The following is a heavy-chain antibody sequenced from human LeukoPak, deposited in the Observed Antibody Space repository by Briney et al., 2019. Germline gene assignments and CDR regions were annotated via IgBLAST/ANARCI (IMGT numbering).Heavy chain of an antibody. J-gene: IGHJ4*02. CDR3: ARGGSWELLAYY. D-gene: IGHD1-26*01. CDR2: IYYSGST. Sequence: NPSETLSLTCTVSGGSISSSSYYWGWIRQPPGKGLEWIGSIYYSGSTYYNPSLKSRVTISVDTSKNQFSLKLSSVTAADTAVYYCARGGSWELLAYYWGQGTLVTVSS. V-gene: IGHV4-39*07. CDR1: GGSISSSSYY.